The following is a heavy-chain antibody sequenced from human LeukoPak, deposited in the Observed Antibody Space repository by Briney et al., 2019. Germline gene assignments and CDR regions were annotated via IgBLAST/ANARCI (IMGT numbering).Heavy chain of an antibody. V-gene: IGHV3-30*02. CDR3: AKDALSPFDY. CDR1: GFTFSSYG. CDR2: VRYDGSNK. Sequence: PGGSLRLSCAASGFTFSSYGMHWVRQAPGKGLEWVAFVRYDGSNKYYADSVKGRFTISRDNSKNTLYLQMNSLRAEDTAVYYCAKDALSPFDYWGQGTLVTVSS. J-gene: IGHJ4*02.